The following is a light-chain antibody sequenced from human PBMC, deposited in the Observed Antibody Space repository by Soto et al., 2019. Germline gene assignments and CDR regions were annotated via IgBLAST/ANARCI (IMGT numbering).Light chain of an antibody. V-gene: IGLV2-8*01. Sequence: QSVLTQPASVSGSPGQSITISCTGTSSDVGGYNYVSWYQQHPGKAPKLMIYDVTERPPGVPDRFSGSKSGNTASLTVAGLQAEDEADYYCSSYAGSNNPVLFGGGTKLTVL. CDR2: DVT. CDR1: SSDVGGYNY. CDR3: SSYAGSNNPVL. J-gene: IGLJ2*01.